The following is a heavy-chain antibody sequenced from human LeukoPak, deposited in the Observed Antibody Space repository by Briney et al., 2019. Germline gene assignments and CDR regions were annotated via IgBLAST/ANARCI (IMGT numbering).Heavy chain of an antibody. J-gene: IGHJ6*03. V-gene: IGHV1-3*03. D-gene: IGHD6-6*01. CDR3: ARDSGRFRQLVDYYYYYMDV. CDR2: INAGNGNT. Sequence: ASVKVSCKASGYTFTSYAIHWVRQAPGQRLEWMGWINAGNGNTKYSQEFQGRVTITRDTSASTAYMELSSLRSEDTAVYYCARDSGRFRQLVDYYYYYMDVWGKGTTVTVSS. CDR1: GYTFTSYA.